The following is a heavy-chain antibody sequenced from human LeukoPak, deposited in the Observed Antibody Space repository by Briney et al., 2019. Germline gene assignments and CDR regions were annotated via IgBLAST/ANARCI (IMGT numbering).Heavy chain of an antibody. CDR1: GGSFSGYY. V-gene: IGHV4-34*01. J-gene: IGHJ5*02. D-gene: IGHD3-3*01. CDR2: INHSGST. Sequence: PSETLSLTCAVYGGSFSGYYWSWIRQPPGKGLEWIGEINHSGSTNYNPSLESRVTISVDTSKNQFSLKLSSVTAADTAVYYCARGNPDYDFWSGYYNRQNWFDPWGQGTLVTVSS. CDR3: ARGNPDYDFWSGYYNRQNWFDP.